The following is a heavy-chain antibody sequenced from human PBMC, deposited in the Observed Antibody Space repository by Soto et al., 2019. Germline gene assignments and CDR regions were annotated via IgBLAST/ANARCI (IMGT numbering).Heavy chain of an antibody. CDR3: AAVAKAWQQMVLSDY. V-gene: IGHV1-58*01. CDR2: IAVGSGYT. Sequence: GASVKVSCKASGFTFTSSAFQWVRQARGQRLEWIGWIAVGSGYTNYAQRFQDRVTLTRDMSTATTYMELSRLTSEDTAIYYCAAVAKAWQQMVLSDYCGQGTLVTVST. CDR1: GFTFTSSA. D-gene: IGHD2-8*01. J-gene: IGHJ4*02.